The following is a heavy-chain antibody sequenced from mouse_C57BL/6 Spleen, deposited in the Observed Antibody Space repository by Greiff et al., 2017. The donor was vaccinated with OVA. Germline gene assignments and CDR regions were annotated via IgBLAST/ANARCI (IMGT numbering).Heavy chain of an antibody. V-gene: IGHV14-3*01. CDR2: IDPANGNT. CDR1: GFNIKNTY. D-gene: IGHD2-1*01. J-gene: IGHJ4*01. CDR3: AKDFYYGNYDGGYYAMDY. Sequence: EVMLVESVAELVRPGASVKLSCTASGFNIKNTYMHWVQQRPEQGLEWIGRIDPANGNTKYAPKFQGKATITADTSSNTAYLQLSSLTSEDTAIYYCAKDFYYGNYDGGYYAMDYWGQGTSVTVSS.